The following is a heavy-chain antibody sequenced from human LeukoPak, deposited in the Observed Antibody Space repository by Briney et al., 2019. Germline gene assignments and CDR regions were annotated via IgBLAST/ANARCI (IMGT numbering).Heavy chain of an antibody. CDR1: GFTVNSNY. V-gene: IGHV3-66*01. D-gene: IGHD3-10*01. CDR2: FYSGGGT. CDR3: ARAPGSYWYFDL. J-gene: IGHJ2*01. Sequence: GGSLRLSCAASGFTVNSNYTSWVRQAPGKGLEWVSVFYSGGGTYYEDSVKGRFTVSRDNSKNTLYLQMNSLRAEDTAVYYCARAPGSYWYFDLWGRGTLVTVSS.